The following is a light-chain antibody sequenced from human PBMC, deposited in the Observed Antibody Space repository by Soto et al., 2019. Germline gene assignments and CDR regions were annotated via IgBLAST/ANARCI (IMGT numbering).Light chain of an antibody. V-gene: IGKV3-15*01. CDR3: QQYNHWPLT. Sequence: IVMTQSPATLSVSPGERATLSCRASQYLSANLAWYQQKPGQAPRLLLYGASTRATAVPARFSGSGSGTDFTLTINSLQSEDSAVYYCQQYNHWPLTFGGGTKVEI. J-gene: IGKJ4*01. CDR2: GAS. CDR1: QYLSAN.